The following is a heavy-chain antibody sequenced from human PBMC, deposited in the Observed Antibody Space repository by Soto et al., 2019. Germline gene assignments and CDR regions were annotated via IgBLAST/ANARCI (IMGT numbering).Heavy chain of an antibody. CDR3: ARGGKWELLLRL. J-gene: IGHJ4*02. Sequence: QVQLVESGGGVVRPGTSLRLSCEGSGFSFSDYGMNWVRQAPGKGLEWVAVIWYDGSVTHYAESVKGRFTISRDISKNTLYLQMNSLRVEDTAVYFCARGGKWELLLRLWGQGTLVTVSS. CDR1: GFSFSDYG. V-gene: IGHV3-33*01. CDR2: IWYDGSVT. D-gene: IGHD1-26*01.